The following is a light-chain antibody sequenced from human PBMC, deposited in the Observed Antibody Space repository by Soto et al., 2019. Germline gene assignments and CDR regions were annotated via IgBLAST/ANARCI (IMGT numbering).Light chain of an antibody. V-gene: IGLV3-21*04. J-gene: IGLJ2*01. CDR2: YDT. CDR1: NVGSNS. CDR3: QVWDSSSDHVV. Sequence: SYELTQPPSVSVAPGKTASITCGGTNVGSNSVHWYQQKPGQAPVLVIYYDTSRPSGIPERFSGSNSGNTATLTISRVEAGDEADYYCQVWDSSSDHVVFGGVTKLTVL.